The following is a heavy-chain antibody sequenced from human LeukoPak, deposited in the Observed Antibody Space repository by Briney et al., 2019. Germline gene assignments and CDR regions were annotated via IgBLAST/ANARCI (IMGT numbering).Heavy chain of an antibody. D-gene: IGHD6-13*01. J-gene: IGHJ4*02. CDR2: IQYDGNNK. V-gene: IGHV3-30*02. CDR3: AMTQLVRDY. CDR1: GFTFKTYG. Sequence: PGGSLRLSCAASGFTFKTYGMHWVRQAPGKGLEWVALIQYDGNNKYYADSVKGRFNISRDSSQNTVYLQMNSLRAEDTAVYYCAMTQLVRDYWGQGTRVTVSS.